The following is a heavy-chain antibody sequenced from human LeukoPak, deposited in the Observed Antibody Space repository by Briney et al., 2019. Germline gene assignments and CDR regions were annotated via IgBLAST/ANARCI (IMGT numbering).Heavy chain of an antibody. J-gene: IGHJ4*02. D-gene: IGHD3-9*01. V-gene: IGHV4-59*08. Sequence: SETLSLTCTVSGGSISSYYWSWIRQPPGKGLGWIGYIYYSGSTNYNPSLKSRVTISVDTSKNQFSLKLSSVTAADTAVYYCARRKNYDILTGAFDYWGQGTLVTVSS. CDR1: GGSISSYY. CDR2: IYYSGST. CDR3: ARRKNYDILTGAFDY.